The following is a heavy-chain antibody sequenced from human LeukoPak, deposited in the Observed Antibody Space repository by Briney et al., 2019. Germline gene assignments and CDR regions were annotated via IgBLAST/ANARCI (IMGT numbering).Heavy chain of an antibody. D-gene: IGHD6-19*01. Sequence: ASVKVSCKASGYTFTSHGLSWARQAPGQGLEWMGWISIYSGNTNYAQKFQDRISMTTDTSTSTAYMELRSLKSDDTAVYYCARAMYSSGPREGYYYYGMDVWGQGTTVTVSS. V-gene: IGHV1-18*01. J-gene: IGHJ6*02. CDR3: ARAMYSSGPREGYYYYGMDV. CDR2: ISIYSGNT. CDR1: GYTFTSHG.